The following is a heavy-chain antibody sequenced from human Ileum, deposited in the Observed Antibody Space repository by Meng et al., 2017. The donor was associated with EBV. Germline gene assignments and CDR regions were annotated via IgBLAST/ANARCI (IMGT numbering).Heavy chain of an antibody. CDR3: ASALGQLVHFDY. CDR1: GDSVTSDRAC. Sequence: QVTPHSSAPGLVKPPHTLSLTCSFCGDSVTSDRACWSWIRQSPSKGLEWLGRTYYRSKCYNDYAVYVKSSIFINTYTSKNLISLQLNSVTPADTSVYYCASALGQLVHFDYWGHGTLVTVSS. J-gene: IGHJ4*01. D-gene: IGHD6-13*01. CDR2: TYYRSKCYN. V-gene: IGHV6-1*01.